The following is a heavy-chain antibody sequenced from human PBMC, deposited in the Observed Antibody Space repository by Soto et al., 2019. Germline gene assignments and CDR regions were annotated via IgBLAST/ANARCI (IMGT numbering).Heavy chain of an antibody. J-gene: IGHJ5*02. Sequence: QVQLQESGPGLVKPSQTLSLTCSVSGDYIHVGGYYWTWIRQRPGKGLEWMGYIYYTGKTYYNPSLESRLTMSVDRSKNQFSLRLTSVTAADPAVYFCGRDLTSNANCIDPWGQGTLVTVSS. V-gene: IGHV4-30-4*01. CDR2: IYYTGKT. D-gene: IGHD2-2*01. CDR1: GDYIHVGGYY. CDR3: GRDLTSNANCIDP.